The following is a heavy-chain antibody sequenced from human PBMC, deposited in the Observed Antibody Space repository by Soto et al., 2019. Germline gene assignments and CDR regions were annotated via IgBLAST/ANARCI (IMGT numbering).Heavy chain of an antibody. CDR1: GFTFSSYW. D-gene: IGHD3-22*01. CDR3: ARDDYYDSSGYYRDFDY. CDR2: IKQDGSEK. J-gene: IGHJ4*02. V-gene: IGHV3-7*05. Sequence: EVQLVESGGGLVQPGGSLRLSCAASGFTFSSYWMSWVRQAPGKGLEWVANIKQDGSEKYYVDSVKGRFTISRDNAKNSLYLQMNSLRAEDTAVYYCARDDYYDSSGYYRDFDYWGQGTLVTVSS.